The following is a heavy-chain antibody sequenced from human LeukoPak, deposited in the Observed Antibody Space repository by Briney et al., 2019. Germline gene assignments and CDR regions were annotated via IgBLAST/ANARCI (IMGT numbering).Heavy chain of an antibody. CDR1: GYTFTGYY. J-gene: IGHJ3*02. CDR2: INPNSGGT. Sequence: GASVKVSCKASGYTFTGYYMHWVRQAPGQGLEWMGWINPNSGGTNYAQKFQGRVTMTRDTSISTAYMELSRLRSDDTAVYYCARELCRNPSMVRGVIITCAFDIWGQGTMVTVSS. D-gene: IGHD3-10*01. V-gene: IGHV1-2*02. CDR3: ARELCRNPSMVRGVIITCAFDI.